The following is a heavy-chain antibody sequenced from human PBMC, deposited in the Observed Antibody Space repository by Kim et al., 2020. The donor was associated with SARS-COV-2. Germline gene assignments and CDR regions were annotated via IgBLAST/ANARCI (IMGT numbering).Heavy chain of an antibody. Sequence: GGSLRLSCAASGFTFSSYSMNWVRQAPGKGLEWVSSISSSSSYIYYADSVKGRFTISRDNAKNSLYLQMNSLRTEDTAVYYCAREVDYSNYYYGMDVWGQGTTVTVSS. CDR3: AREVDYSNYYYGMDV. D-gene: IGHD4-4*01. CDR1: GFTFSSYS. V-gene: IGHV3-21*01. J-gene: IGHJ6*02. CDR2: ISSSSSYI.